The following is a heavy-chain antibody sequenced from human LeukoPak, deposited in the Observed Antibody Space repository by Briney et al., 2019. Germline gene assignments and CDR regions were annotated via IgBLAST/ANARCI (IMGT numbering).Heavy chain of an antibody. CDR2: INWNGGST. D-gene: IGHD6-19*01. V-gene: IGHV3-20*04. CDR3: ARDRQWHYYYMDV. J-gene: IGHJ6*03. Sequence: GRSLRLSCAASGFTFDDYGMSWVRQAPGKGLEWVSGINWNGGSTGYADSVKGRFTISRDNAKNSLYLQMNSLRAEDTALYYCARDRQWHYYYMDVWGKGTTVTVSS. CDR1: GFTFDDYG.